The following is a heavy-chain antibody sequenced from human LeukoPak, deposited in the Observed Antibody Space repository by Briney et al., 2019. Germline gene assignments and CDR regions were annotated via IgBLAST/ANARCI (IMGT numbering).Heavy chain of an antibody. V-gene: IGHV3-9*01. Sequence: GRSLRLSCAASGFTFDDYAMHWVRQAPGKGLEWVSGISWNSGSIGYADSVKGRFTISRDNAKNSLYLQMNSLRAEDTAVYYCARDLVKGYYGMDVWGQGTTVTVSS. CDR1: GFTFDDYA. D-gene: IGHD2-21*01. CDR3: ARDLVKGYYGMDV. J-gene: IGHJ6*02. CDR2: ISWNSGSI.